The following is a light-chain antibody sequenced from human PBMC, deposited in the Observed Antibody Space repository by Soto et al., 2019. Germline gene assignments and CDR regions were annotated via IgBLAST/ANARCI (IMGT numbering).Light chain of an antibody. Sequence: QSALTQPASVSGSPGQSITISCTGTSSDVGCYNYVSWYQQHPGKAPQLMIYEVSNRPSGVSNRFSGAKSGNTASLTISVLQAEDEADYYCSSYTSSRTRVFGTGTKVTVL. V-gene: IGLV2-14*01. CDR1: SSDVGCYNY. J-gene: IGLJ1*01. CDR3: SSYTSSRTRV. CDR2: EVS.